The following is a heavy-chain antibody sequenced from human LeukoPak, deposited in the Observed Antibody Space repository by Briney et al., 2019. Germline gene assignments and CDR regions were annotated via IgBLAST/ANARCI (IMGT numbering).Heavy chain of an antibody. V-gene: IGHV4-31*03. D-gene: IGHD6-13*01. CDR1: GGSISSGGYY. CDR2: IYYSGST. Sequence: SQTLSLTCTVSGGSISSGGYYWSWIRQHPGKGLEWIGYIYYSGSTYYNPSLKSRVTISVDTSKNQFSLKLSSVTAADTAVYYCARGSSSWYDKGLDYWDQGTLVTVSS. CDR3: ARGSSSWYDKGLDY. J-gene: IGHJ4*02.